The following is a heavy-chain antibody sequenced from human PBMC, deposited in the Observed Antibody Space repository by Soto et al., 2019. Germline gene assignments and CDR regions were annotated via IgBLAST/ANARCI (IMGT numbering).Heavy chain of an antibody. J-gene: IGHJ6*02. Sequence: QAQLQESGPGLVKPSQTLSLTCTVSGGSIRSGGYYWSWVRQNPRRGLEWIGNIYYSGNTYYNPSLKSRLTISVDTSKNQFSLNLSSVTAADTAVYYCARDRLMATAGTARHYFGLDVWGQGTTVTVSS. D-gene: IGHD5-18*01. CDR2: IYYSGNT. CDR1: GGSIRSGGYY. V-gene: IGHV4-31*03. CDR3: ARDRLMATAGTARHYFGLDV.